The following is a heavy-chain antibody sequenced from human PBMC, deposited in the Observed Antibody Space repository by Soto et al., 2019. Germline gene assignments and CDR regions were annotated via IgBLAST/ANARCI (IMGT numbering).Heavy chain of an antibody. CDR3: SRGNDAYRGGRT. CDR2: IHPSGST. J-gene: IGHJ5*02. CDR1: DGSLSDDY. Sequence: QVQLQQWGAGLLKPSETLSLTCAVYDGSLSDDYYTWTRQSPGKGLEWIGEIHPSGSTYYNPSLKTRITLSQDASKKQISLNLISVTAADTGEYYCSRGNDAYRGGRTWGQGTLVTVSS. D-gene: IGHD1-1*01. V-gene: IGHV4-34*02.